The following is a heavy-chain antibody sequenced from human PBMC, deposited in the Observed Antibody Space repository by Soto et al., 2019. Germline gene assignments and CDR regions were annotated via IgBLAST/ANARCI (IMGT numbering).Heavy chain of an antibody. Sequence: GGSLRLSCAASGFTFSSYGMHWVRQAPGKGLEWVAVISYDGSNKYYADSVKGRFTISRDNSKNTLYLQMNSLRAEDTAVYYCAKDSLRFLEWFEVYYYMDVWGKGTTVTVSS. CDR1: GFTFSSYG. CDR3: AKDSLRFLEWFEVYYYMDV. J-gene: IGHJ6*03. CDR2: ISYDGSNK. D-gene: IGHD3-3*01. V-gene: IGHV3-30*18.